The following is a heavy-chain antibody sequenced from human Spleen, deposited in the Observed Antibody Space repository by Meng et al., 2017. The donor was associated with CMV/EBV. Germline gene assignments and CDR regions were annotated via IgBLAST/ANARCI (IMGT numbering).Heavy chain of an antibody. CDR3: PRGGGNYLFDP. Sequence: GGSLRLSCAASGFTVTTNYLSWVRQAPGKGLEWLSTIYTGGSTNYADSVKGRFTISRDSSKNTLYLQMNSLRVEDTAVYYCPRGGGNYLFDPWGQGTLVTVSS. CDR2: IYTGGST. D-gene: IGHD1-26*01. J-gene: IGHJ5*02. V-gene: IGHV3-66*02. CDR1: GFTVTTNY.